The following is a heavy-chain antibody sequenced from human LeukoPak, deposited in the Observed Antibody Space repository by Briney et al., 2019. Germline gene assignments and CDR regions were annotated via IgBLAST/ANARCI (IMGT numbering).Heavy chain of an antibody. CDR2: IWYDGSNK. Sequence: GRSLRLSCAASGFTFSSYGMHWVRQASGKGLEWVAVIWYDGSNKYYADSVKGRFTISRDNSKNTLYLQMNSLRAEDTAVYYCAREHYGSGNDYWGQGTLVTVSS. D-gene: IGHD3-10*01. CDR3: AREHYGSGNDY. V-gene: IGHV3-33*01. CDR1: GFTFSSYG. J-gene: IGHJ4*02.